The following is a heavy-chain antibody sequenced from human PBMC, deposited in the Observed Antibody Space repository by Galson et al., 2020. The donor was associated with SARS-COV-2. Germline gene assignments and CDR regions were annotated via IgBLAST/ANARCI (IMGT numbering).Heavy chain of an antibody. D-gene: IGHD4-17*01. J-gene: IGHJ4*02. CDR2: INHSGST. Sequence: SQTLSLTCAVYGGSFSGYYWSWIRQPPGKGLEWIGEINHSGSTNYNPSLKSRVTISVDTSKNQFSLKLSSVTAADTAVYYCARDDYGDYDDLPVDYWGQGTLVTVSS. CDR3: ARDDYGDYDDLPVDY. V-gene: IGHV4-34*01. CDR1: GGSFSGYY.